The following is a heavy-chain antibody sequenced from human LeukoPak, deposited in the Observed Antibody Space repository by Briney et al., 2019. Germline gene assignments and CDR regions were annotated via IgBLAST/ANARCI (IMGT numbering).Heavy chain of an antibody. CDR2: ISYSGSA. D-gene: IGHD2-15*01. J-gene: IGHJ5*02. CDR1: VGSVCGGLNR. V-gene: IGHV4-61*01. Sequence: SETLSLTCTVSVGSVCGGLNRWSWIRQPPGKELEWIGDISYSGSASYNPSLRSRVTISLDTSTNQFSLTLGSVTAAGTAVYYCVREAECSGSSCYAYGWFDPWGQGTQVIVSS. CDR3: VREAECSGSSCYAYGWFDP.